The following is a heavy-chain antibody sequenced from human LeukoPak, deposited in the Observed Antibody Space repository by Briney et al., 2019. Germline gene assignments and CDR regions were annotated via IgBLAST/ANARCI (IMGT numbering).Heavy chain of an antibody. Sequence: GGSLRLSCAASGFTFSSYAMSWVRKAPGKGLEWVSAITGDGIITYYADSVKGRFTISRDNSKNTLYLQMNSLRVEDTAVYYCAKGRANSYGPDYWGQGTLVTVSS. CDR3: AKGRANSYGPDY. V-gene: IGHV3-23*01. J-gene: IGHJ4*02. D-gene: IGHD5-18*01. CDR1: GFTFSSYA. CDR2: ITGDGIIT.